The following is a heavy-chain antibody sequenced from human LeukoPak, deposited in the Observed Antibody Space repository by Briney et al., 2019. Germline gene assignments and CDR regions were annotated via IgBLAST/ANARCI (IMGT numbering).Heavy chain of an antibody. Sequence: ASVKVSCKASGYTFTGYYMHWMRQAPGQGLEWMGWINPNSGGTNYAQKFQGRVTMTRDTSISTAYMELSRLRSDDTAVYYCARTPATIFGVVLTLNWFDPWGQGTLVTVSS. D-gene: IGHD3-3*01. J-gene: IGHJ5*02. CDR1: GYTFTGYY. CDR3: ARTPATIFGVVLTLNWFDP. CDR2: INPNSGGT. V-gene: IGHV1-2*02.